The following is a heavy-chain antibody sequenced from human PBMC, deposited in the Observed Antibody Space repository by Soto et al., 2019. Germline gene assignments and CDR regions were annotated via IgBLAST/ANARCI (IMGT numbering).Heavy chain of an antibody. CDR2: ISYDGSNK. D-gene: IGHD6-13*01. J-gene: IGHJ6*02. V-gene: IGHV3-30*18. CDR3: AKDHSSSWYSSSGPVDYYYYGMDV. Sequence: QMQLVDSGGGVVQLGRSLRLSCAASGFTVSSYGMHWVRQAPGKGLEWVAVISYDGSNKYYADSVKGRFTISRDNSKNTLYLQMNSLRAEDTAVYYCAKDHSSSWYSSSGPVDYYYYGMDVWGQGTTVTVSS. CDR1: GFTVSSYG.